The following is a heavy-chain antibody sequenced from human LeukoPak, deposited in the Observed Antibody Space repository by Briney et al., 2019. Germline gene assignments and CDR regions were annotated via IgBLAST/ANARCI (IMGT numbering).Heavy chain of an antibody. D-gene: IGHD3-22*01. CDR2: INSDGSSA. V-gene: IGHV3-74*01. J-gene: IGHJ4*02. CDR3: ARESCYYYDSSGYYRDY. Sequence: GGSLRLSCAASGFTFSSYWMHWVRQAPGKGLVWVSRINSDGSSAIYADSVKGRFTISRDNAKNTLYLQMNSLRAEDTAVYYCARESCYYYDSSGYYRDYWGQGTLVTVSS. CDR1: GFTFSSYW.